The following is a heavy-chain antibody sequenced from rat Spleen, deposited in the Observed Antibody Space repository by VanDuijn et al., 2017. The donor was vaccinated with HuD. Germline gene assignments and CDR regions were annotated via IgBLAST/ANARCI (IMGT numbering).Heavy chain of an antibody. CDR3: TRDRILRSTGFDY. D-gene: IGHD1-6*01. CDR2: ITHSTSTT. Sequence: EVQLVESGGGLVQPGRSLKLSCVASGFTFNNYWMTWIRQAPGKGLEWVATITHSTSTTYYPDSVQGRFTISRDDAKSALYLQMDSLRSEDTATYYCTRDRILRSTGFDYWGQGVMVTVSS. CDR1: GFTFNNYW. J-gene: IGHJ2*01. V-gene: IGHV5-31*01.